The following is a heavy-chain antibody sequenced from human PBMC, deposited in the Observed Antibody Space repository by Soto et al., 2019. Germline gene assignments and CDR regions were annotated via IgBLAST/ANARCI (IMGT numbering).Heavy chain of an antibody. J-gene: IGHJ4*01. CDR2: MNPGSANA. CDR3: AGVKPTSNSLDY. CDR1: GYNFNTYD. Sequence: QVQLVQSGAEVKKPGALVKVSCKASGYNFNTYDINWVRQAAGTRLAWMGWMNPGSANAGYAQKFQCRVILTRDASLSTSSMDLSSLTSDDTAMYYCAGVKPTSNSLDYWGHRTLV. D-gene: IGHD4-4*01. V-gene: IGHV1-8*02.